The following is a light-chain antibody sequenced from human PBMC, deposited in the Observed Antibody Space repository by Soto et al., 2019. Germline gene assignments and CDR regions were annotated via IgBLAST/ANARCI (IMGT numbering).Light chain of an antibody. J-gene: IGKJ5*01. Sequence: DFQMTQSPSSLSASVGDTVTITCRASQSISSFLNWYQQKPGKAPKLLIYGASTLQSGVPSRFSGSGSGTDFTLTISSLLPEDFATYYCHQLNNYPITFGQGTRLEI. CDR1: QSISSF. CDR2: GAS. V-gene: IGKV1-9*01. CDR3: HQLNNYPIT.